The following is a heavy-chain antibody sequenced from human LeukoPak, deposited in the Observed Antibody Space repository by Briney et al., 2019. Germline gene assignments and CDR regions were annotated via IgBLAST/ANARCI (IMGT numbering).Heavy chain of an antibody. CDR1: GFTFSSYG. CDR2: ISSSSSYI. J-gene: IGHJ4*02. D-gene: IGHD3-10*01. Sequence: GGSLRLSCAASGFTFSSYGMSWVRQAPGKGLEWVSSISSSSSYIYYADSVKGRFTISRDNAKNSLYLQMNSLRAEDTAAYYCARGRGFGEFDYWGQGTLVTVSS. V-gene: IGHV3-21*01. CDR3: ARGRGFGEFDY.